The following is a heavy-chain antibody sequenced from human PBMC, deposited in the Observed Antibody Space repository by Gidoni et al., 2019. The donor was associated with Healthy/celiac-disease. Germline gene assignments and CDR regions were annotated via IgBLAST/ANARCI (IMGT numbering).Heavy chain of an antibody. Sequence: QVQLVESGGGVVHPGRSLRLSCAASGFTFSSYAMHWVRQAPGKGLEWVAVISYDGSNKYYADSVKGRFTISRDNSKNTLYLQMNSLRAEDTAVYYCARDQRSSGSSFYFDYWGQGTLVTVSS. V-gene: IGHV3-30*04. J-gene: IGHJ4*02. CDR3: ARDQRSSGSSFYFDY. CDR1: GFTFSSYA. D-gene: IGHD3-22*01. CDR2: ISYDGSNK.